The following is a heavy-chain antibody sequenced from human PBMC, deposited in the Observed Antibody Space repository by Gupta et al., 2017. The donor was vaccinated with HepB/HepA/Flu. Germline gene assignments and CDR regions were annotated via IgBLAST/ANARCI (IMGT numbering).Heavy chain of an antibody. CDR1: GVTLTYHY. V-gene: IGHV1-2*02. CDR3: ARDRPIDCFGVVWDSFDL. D-gene: IGHD2-21*01. Sequence: QVQLVQSGAELKKPGSSVEVSCKASGVTLTYHYIQWVRQAPGQGLEWMGWIDPNTGATNSAQNFKDRISMIGYTSIGTAYLEFINLRSDDTALYFCARDRPIDCFGVVWDSFDLWGQGTMVTVSS. J-gene: IGHJ3*01. CDR2: IDPNTGAT.